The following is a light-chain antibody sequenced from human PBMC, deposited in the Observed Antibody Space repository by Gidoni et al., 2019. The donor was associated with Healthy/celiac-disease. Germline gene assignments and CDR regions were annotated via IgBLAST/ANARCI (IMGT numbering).Light chain of an antibody. J-gene: IGKJ3*01. CDR2: AAS. V-gene: IGKV1-27*01. Sequence: DIQMTQSPSSLSASVGDRVTITCRASQGISNYLAWYQQKPGKVPKLLIYAASPLQSGVPSRFSGSGSGTDFPLTISSLLPAVVTSYYCQKYTTFGPGTNVDIK. CDR1: QGISNY. CDR3: QKYTT.